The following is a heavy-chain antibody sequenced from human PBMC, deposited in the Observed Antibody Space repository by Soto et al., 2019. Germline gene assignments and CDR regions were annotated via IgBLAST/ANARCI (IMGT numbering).Heavy chain of an antibody. D-gene: IGHD5-12*01. CDR3: ARIRVVMATIRYYGLDV. V-gene: IGHV2-70*01. CDR2: IDWDDDK. CDR1: GFSLSTSGMC. Sequence: TGPTLVNPTQTLTLTWTCSGFSLSTSGMCVSWIRQPPGKALEWLALIDWDDDKYYSTSLKTRLTISKDTSKNQVVLTMTNMDPVDTATYYCARIRVVMATIRYYGLDVWGQGTTVTVSS. J-gene: IGHJ6*02.